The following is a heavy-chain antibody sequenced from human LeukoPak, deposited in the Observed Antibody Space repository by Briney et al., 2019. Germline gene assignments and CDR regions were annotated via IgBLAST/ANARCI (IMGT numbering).Heavy chain of an antibody. CDR1: GFTFSTYG. Sequence: GGSLRLSCTASGFTFSTYGMHWVSQAPGKGLERVALDGNVKVYEDSVKGRFTISRDNSKNTLYLELNSLRVEDTAVYYCARVLTVTFDSWGQGTLVTVSS. V-gene: IGHV3-33*01. D-gene: IGHD4-17*01. CDR2: DGNVK. CDR3: ARVLTVTFDS. J-gene: IGHJ4*02.